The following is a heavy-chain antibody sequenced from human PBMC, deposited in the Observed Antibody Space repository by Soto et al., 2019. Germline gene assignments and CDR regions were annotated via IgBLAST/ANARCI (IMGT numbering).Heavy chain of an antibody. J-gene: IGHJ4*02. Sequence: EVQLLESGGGLVQPGGSLRLSCAASGFTFSSYAMSWVRQAPGKGLEWVSAISGSGGSTYYADSVKGLFTLSRDNPEYTLYLRMSSLRAEDTAVYYCARRRSGGYFDYWGQGTVVTVSS. CDR3: ARRRSGGYFDY. D-gene: IGHD6-19*01. CDR1: GFTFSSYA. CDR2: ISGSGGST. V-gene: IGHV3-23*01.